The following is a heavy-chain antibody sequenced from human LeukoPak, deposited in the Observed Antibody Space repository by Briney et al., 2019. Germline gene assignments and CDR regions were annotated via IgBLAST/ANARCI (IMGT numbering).Heavy chain of an antibody. CDR3: ARGRFRIMTH. J-gene: IGHJ4*02. D-gene: IGHD3-16*01. V-gene: IGHV4-34*01. CDR1: GGSFSGYY. Sequence: SETLSLTCAVYGGSFSGYYWSWIRQPPGKGLEWIGEINHSGSTNYNPSLKSRVTISVDTSKNQFSLKLSSVTAAGTAVYYCARGRFRIMTHWGQGTLVTVSS. CDR2: INHSGST.